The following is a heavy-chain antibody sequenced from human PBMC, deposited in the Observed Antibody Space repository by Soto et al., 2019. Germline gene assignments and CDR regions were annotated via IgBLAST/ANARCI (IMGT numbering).Heavy chain of an antibody. D-gene: IGHD2-15*01. CDR2: ISYDGSNK. CDR1: GFTFSSYA. CDR3: ARDREYCSGGSCYYFDY. V-gene: IGHV3-30-3*01. Sequence: GVLRLSCAASGFTFSSYAMHWVRQAPGKGLEWVAVISYDGSNKYYADSVKGRFTISRDNSKNTLYLQMNSLRAEDTAVYYCARDREYCSGGSCYYFDYWGQGTLVTVSS. J-gene: IGHJ4*02.